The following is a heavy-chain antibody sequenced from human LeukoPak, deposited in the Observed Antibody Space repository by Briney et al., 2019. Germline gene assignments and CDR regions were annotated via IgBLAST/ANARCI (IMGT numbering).Heavy chain of an antibody. CDR1: GFTFSDYY. V-gene: IGHV3-11*05. CDR2: ISSSSSYT. CDR3: ARDGEGGSYYHDY. D-gene: IGHD1-26*01. J-gene: IGHJ4*02. Sequence: PGGSLRLSCAASGFTFSDYYMSWIRQAPGKGLEWVSYISSSSSYTNYADSVKGRFTISRDNAKNSLYLQMNSLRAEDTAVYYCARDGEGGSYYHDYWGQGTLVTVSS.